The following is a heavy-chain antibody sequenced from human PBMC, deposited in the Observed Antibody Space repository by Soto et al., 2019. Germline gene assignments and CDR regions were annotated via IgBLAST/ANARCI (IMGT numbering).Heavy chain of an antibody. CDR3: ARLATRYYFDY. J-gene: IGHJ4*02. CDR2: MDYSGST. Sequence: PSETLSLTCTVSGGSISASSYYWGWIRQPPGKGLEWIGSMDYSGSTYYNPSLKSRVTISVDTSKNQFSLKMSSVTAADTAVYYCARLATRYYFDYWGQGTLVTVSS. D-gene: IGHD1-1*01. CDR1: GGSISASSYY. V-gene: IGHV4-39*07.